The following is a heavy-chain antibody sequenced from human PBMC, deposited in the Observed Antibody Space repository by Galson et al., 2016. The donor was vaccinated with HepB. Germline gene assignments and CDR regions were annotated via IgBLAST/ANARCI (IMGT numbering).Heavy chain of an antibody. J-gene: IGHJ6*02. V-gene: IGHV1-69*06. Sequence: SVKVSCKASGVTFSNFAISWLRQAPGQGLEWMGGIIPLFGATNYAQKFQGRVMITADKSTTTVYMDLSSLRSEDTAVYYCATSDSGGDTFVDVWGQGTTVIVTS. CDR2: IIPLFGAT. CDR3: ATSDSGGDTFVDV. CDR1: GVTFSNFA. D-gene: IGHD4-23*01.